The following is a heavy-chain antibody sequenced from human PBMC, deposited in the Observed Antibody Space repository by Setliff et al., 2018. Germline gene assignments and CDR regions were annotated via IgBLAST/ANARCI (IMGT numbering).Heavy chain of an antibody. CDR3: ISLWLGYYGLDV. CDR1: GFSYSNCW. V-gene: IGHV3-15*01. Sequence: TGGSLRLSCTASGFSYSNCWVSWVRQAPGKGLEWVGRIKSKTDGGTTDYAAPVKGRFTISRDDSKNTLYLQMNSLKTEDTAVYYCISLWLGYYGLDVWGQGTTVTVSS. D-gene: IGHD5-18*01. CDR2: IKSKTDGGTT. J-gene: IGHJ6*02.